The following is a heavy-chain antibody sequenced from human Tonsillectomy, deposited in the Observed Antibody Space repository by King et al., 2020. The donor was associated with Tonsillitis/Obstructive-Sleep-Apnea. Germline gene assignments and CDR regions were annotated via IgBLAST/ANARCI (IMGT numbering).Heavy chain of an antibody. D-gene: IGHD4-23*01. Sequence: LQLQESGPGLVKPSETLALICTVSGDSISSYYWSWILHPQGKGLEWIGFSSYSGNSNYNPSLKSRFTISIDTSKNHLSLNLTSVTAADTALYYCARGSTVLTYFDYWGQGSLVTVSS. CDR3: ARGSTVLTYFDY. J-gene: IGHJ4*02. V-gene: IGHV4-59*12. CDR1: GDSISSYY. CDR2: SSYSGNS.